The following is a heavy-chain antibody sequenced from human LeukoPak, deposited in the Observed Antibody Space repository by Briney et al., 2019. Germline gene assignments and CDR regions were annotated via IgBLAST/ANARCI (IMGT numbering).Heavy chain of an antibody. Sequence: GASVKVSCKASGYTFTNYGISWVRQAPGQGLEWMGWISAYNGNTNYAQKIQGRVTMTTDTSTSTAYMGLRSLRSDDTAVYYCARVVGYCTNGVCRPDYWGQGTLVTVSS. CDR3: ARVVGYCTNGVCRPDY. CDR1: GYTFTNYG. J-gene: IGHJ4*02. V-gene: IGHV1-18*01. D-gene: IGHD2-8*01. CDR2: ISAYNGNT.